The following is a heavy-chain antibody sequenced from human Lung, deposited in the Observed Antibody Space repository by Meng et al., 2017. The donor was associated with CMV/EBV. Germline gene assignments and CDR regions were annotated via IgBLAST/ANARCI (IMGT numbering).Heavy chain of an antibody. CDR2: IYYSGST. CDR1: GGSISSGDYY. V-gene: IGHV4-30-4*01. CDR3: ARGYYDSSGYGYWYFDL. Sequence: QVELQESGPGLVKPSPTLSLTCTVSGGSISSGDYYWSWIRQPPGKGLEWIGYIYYSGSTYYNPSLKSRVTISVDTSKNQFSLKLSSVTAADTVVYYCARGYYDSSGYGYWYFDLWGRGTLVTVSS. D-gene: IGHD3-22*01. J-gene: IGHJ2*01.